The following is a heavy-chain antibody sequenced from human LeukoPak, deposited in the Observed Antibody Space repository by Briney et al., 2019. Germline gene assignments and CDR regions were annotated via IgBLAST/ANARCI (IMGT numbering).Heavy chain of an antibody. Sequence: GGSLRLSCAASEFTFSSYAMSWVRRAAGKGLEWVSGVSGGGGSAYHADSVKGRFTISRDNFKNTLYLQMNSLRAGDTAVYYCARGQTDETSLGELEYGMDVWGQGTTVTVSS. V-gene: IGHV3-23*01. D-gene: IGHD3-16*01. CDR2: VSGGGGSA. CDR3: ARGQTDETSLGELEYGMDV. CDR1: EFTFSSYA. J-gene: IGHJ6*02.